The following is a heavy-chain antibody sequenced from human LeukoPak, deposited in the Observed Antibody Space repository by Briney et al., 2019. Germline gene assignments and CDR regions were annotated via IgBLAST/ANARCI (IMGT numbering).Heavy chain of an antibody. J-gene: IGHJ4*02. V-gene: IGHV1-18*04. CDR2: ISAYNGNT. CDR3: AKDPIDWGTIYFDY. D-gene: IGHD3-9*01. Sequence: ASVKVSCKASGYTFTGYYMHWVRQAPGQGLEWMGWISAYNGNTNYAQKLQGRVTMTTDTSTSTAYMELRSLRSDDTAVYYCAKDPIDWGTIYFDYWGQGTLVTVSS. CDR1: GYTFTGYY.